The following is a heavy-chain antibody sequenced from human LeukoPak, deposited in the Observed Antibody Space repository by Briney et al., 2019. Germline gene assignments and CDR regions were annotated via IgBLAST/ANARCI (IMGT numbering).Heavy chain of an antibody. J-gene: IGHJ4*02. Sequence: GGSLRLSCAASGFTFDDYAMHWVRQAPGKGLEWVSGISWNSGSIGYADSVKGRFTISRGNAKNSLYLQMNSLRAEDMALYYCAKDRAPVTPYYFDYWGQGTLVTVSS. V-gene: IGHV3-9*03. CDR3: AKDRAPVTPYYFDY. CDR1: GFTFDDYA. D-gene: IGHD1-26*01. CDR2: ISWNSGSI.